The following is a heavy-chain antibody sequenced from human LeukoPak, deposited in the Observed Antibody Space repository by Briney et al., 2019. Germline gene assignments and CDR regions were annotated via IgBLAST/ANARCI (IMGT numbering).Heavy chain of an antibody. CDR1: GGSISSGDYY. D-gene: IGHD5-12*01. V-gene: IGHV4-61*08. Sequence: SETLSLTCTVSGGSISSGDYYWSWIRQPPGKGLEWIGYIYYSGSTNYNPSLKSRVTMSVDTSKNQFSLKLSSVTAADTAVYYCARGGGYGAYNPQFDHWGQGTLVTVSS. CDR2: IYYSGST. CDR3: ARGGGYGAYNPQFDH. J-gene: IGHJ4*02.